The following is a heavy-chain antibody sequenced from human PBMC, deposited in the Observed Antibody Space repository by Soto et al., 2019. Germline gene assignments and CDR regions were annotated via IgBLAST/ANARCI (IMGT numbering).Heavy chain of an antibody. Sequence: GESLKISCKGSGYSFTSYWISWVRQMPGKGLEWMGRIDPSDSYTNYSPSFQGHVTISADKSISTAYLQWSSLKASDTAMYYCARLAPVYYYYYYGMEVWGQGTTVAVFS. D-gene: IGHD2-15*01. CDR3: ARLAPVYYYYYYGMEV. J-gene: IGHJ6*02. CDR1: GYSFTSYW. V-gene: IGHV5-10-1*01. CDR2: IDPSDSYT.